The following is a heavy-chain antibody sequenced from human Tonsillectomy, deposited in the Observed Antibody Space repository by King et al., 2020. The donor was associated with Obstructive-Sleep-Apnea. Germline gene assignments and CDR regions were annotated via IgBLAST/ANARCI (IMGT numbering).Heavy chain of an antibody. D-gene: IGHD3-9*01. CDR2: LRGGVGLT. CDR1: GFTFRSYA. V-gene: IGHV3-23*04. J-gene: IGHJ4*02. Sequence: DVQLVESGGDLVQPGGSLRLSCAASGFTFRSYAMSWVRQAAGEGLEWVSGLRGGVGLTDYADSVKGRFTISRDNSKNTVYLQMNSLRAEDTAVYYCAKDSMDYDTLTGPVDYWGQGTLVTVSS. CDR3: AKDSMDYDTLTGPVDY.